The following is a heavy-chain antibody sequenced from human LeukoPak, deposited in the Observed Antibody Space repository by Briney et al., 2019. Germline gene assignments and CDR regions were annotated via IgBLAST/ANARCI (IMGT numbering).Heavy chain of an antibody. D-gene: IGHD1-26*01. V-gene: IGHV3-23*01. Sequence: GGSLRLSCSPSGFTFSNYTMSWVRQAPGKGLEWVSAISGSGGSTYYADSVKGRFTISRDNSKNTLYLQMNSLRAEDTAVYYCAKTPITYSGSYSFDYWGQGTLVTVSS. CDR1: GFTFSNYT. CDR2: ISGSGGST. CDR3: AKTPITYSGSYSFDY. J-gene: IGHJ4*02.